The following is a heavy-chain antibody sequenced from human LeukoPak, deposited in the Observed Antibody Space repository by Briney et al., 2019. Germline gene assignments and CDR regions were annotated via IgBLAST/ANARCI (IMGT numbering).Heavy chain of an antibody. J-gene: IGHJ4*02. D-gene: IGHD3-3*02. CDR1: GFTLSSFN. Sequence: GGSLRLSCAASGFTLSSFNMNWVRQAPGKGLEWVSYISGGETTIYYADSVKGRFTISRDNGKNSLYLQMSNLRAEDTAVYYCAKGRIISLYYFDYWGQGTLVTVSS. CDR3: AKGRIISLYYFDY. V-gene: IGHV3-48*04. CDR2: ISGGETTI.